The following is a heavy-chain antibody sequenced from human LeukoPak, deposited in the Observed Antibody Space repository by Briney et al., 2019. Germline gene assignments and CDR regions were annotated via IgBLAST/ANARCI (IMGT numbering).Heavy chain of an antibody. CDR2: ISWNSGSI. CDR3: ARDGFYDFWSGYPRPHYYYMDV. CDR1: GFTFDDYA. J-gene: IGHJ6*03. Sequence: GGSLRLSCAASGFTFDDYAMHWVRQAPGKGLEWVSGISWNSGSIGYADSVKGRFTISRDNAKNSLYLQMNSLRAEDTAVYYCARDGFYDFWSGYPRPHYYYMDVWGKGTTVTVSS. V-gene: IGHV3-9*01. D-gene: IGHD3-3*01.